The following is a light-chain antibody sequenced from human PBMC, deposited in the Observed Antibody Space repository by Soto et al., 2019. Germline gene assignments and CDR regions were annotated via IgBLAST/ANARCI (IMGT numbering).Light chain of an antibody. CDR1: QSVSSSY. J-gene: IGKJ3*01. Sequence: EIVLTQSPGTLSLSPGERATLSCRASQSVSSSYLAWYQQKPGQAPRLLIYGASSRATGIPDRFSGSGSGTDFTLTISRLEPEAFAVYYCQQYGSSPRTFGPGTKVDIK. V-gene: IGKV3-20*01. CDR2: GAS. CDR3: QQYGSSPRT.